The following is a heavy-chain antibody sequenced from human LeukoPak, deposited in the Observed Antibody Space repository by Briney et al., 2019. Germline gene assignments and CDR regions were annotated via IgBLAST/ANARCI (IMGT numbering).Heavy chain of an antibody. J-gene: IGHJ6*02. D-gene: IGHD6-19*01. CDR1: GGSFSGYY. V-gene: IGHV4-34*01. CDR3: ARGRDSSGSSVYLYYGMTS. Sequence: SETLSLTCAVYGGSFSGYYWSWIRQPPGKGLEWIGEINHSGSTNYNPSLKSRVTISVDTSKNQFSLKLSSVTAADTAVYYCARGRDSSGSSVYLYYGMTSGAKGPRSPSP. CDR2: INHSGST.